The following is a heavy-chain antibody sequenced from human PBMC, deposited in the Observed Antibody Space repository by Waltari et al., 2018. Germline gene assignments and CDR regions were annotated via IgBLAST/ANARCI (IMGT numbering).Heavy chain of an antibody. CDR2: IYSGGST. Sequence: EVQLVETGGGLIQPGGSLRLSCAASGFTVSSNYMSWVRQAPGKGLEWVSVIYSGGSTYYADSVKGRFTISRDNSKNTLYLQMNSLRAEDTAVYYCASKAHSSGWYVDYWGQGTLVTVSS. J-gene: IGHJ4*02. CDR3: ASKAHSSGWYVDY. V-gene: IGHV3-53*02. CDR1: GFTVSSNY. D-gene: IGHD6-19*01.